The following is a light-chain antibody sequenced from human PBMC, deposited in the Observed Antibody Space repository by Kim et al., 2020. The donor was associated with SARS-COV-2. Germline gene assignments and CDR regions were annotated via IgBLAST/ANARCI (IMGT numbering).Light chain of an antibody. CDR1: NIGTKR. CDR3: QVWDSSSDHVV. Sequence: APGKMVRITCGADNIGTKRVLWYQQKPGQAPVLVIYYDSDRPSGIPERFSGYSSGNTATLIISRVEAGDEGDYYCQVWDSSSDHVVFGGGTQLTVL. V-gene: IGLV3-21*04. CDR2: YDS. J-gene: IGLJ2*01.